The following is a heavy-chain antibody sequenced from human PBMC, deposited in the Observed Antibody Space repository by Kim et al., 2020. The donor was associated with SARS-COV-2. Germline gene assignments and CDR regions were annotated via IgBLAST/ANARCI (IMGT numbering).Heavy chain of an antibody. D-gene: IGHD5-12*01. V-gene: IGHV3-11*01. Sequence: VKGRFTISRDNAKNSLYLQMNSLRAEDTAVYYCARAFGGYSGRKPDWFDPWGQGTLVTVSS. CDR3: ARAFGGYSGRKPDWFDP. J-gene: IGHJ5*02.